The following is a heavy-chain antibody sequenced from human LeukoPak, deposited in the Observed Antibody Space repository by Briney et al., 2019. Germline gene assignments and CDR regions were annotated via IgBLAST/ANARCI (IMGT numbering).Heavy chain of an antibody. V-gene: IGHV1-46*01. D-gene: IGHD6-19*01. Sequence: GASVKVSCKASGYTFTSYYMHWVRQAPGQGLEWMGIINPSGGSTSYAQKFQGRVTMTRDMSTSTVYMELGSLRSEDTAVYYCARDPLGSGWYGNLDYWGQGSLVTVSS. CDR1: GYTFTSYY. CDR2: INPSGGST. J-gene: IGHJ4*02. CDR3: ARDPLGSGWYGNLDY.